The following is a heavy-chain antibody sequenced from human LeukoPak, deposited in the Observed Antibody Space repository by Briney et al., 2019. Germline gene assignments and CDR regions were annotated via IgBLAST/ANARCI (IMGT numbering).Heavy chain of an antibody. V-gene: IGHV4-4*02. Sequence: PSGTLSLTCAVSGASISNNNWWSWVRQPPGKGLEWIGEIYHSGSTNYNPSLESRVTISVDKSKNQFSLKLTSVTAADTAVYYCARHWTYYDYVWGSYRPYYFDYWGQGTLVTVSS. CDR2: IYHSGST. J-gene: IGHJ4*02. CDR1: GASISNNNW. CDR3: ARHWTYYDYVWGSYRPYYFDY. D-gene: IGHD3-16*02.